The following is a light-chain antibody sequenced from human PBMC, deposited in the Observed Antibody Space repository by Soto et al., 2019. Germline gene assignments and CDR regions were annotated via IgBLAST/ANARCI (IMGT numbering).Light chain of an antibody. Sequence: ENVLTQSPGTLSLSPGERATLSCRAGQSVSSSYLAWYQQKPGQAPRLLIYGASGRATGIPDRFSGSGSGTDFTLTINRLEPEDFAVYYCQQYGTSPFTFGPGTKVD. J-gene: IGKJ3*01. CDR2: GAS. CDR1: QSVSSSY. CDR3: QQYGTSPFT. V-gene: IGKV3-20*01.